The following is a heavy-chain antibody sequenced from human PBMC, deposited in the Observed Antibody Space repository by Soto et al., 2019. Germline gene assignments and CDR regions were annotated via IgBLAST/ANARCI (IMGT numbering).Heavy chain of an antibody. D-gene: IGHD3-22*01. CDR2: INPSGGST. J-gene: IGHJ6*02. CDR1: GYTFTGYY. Sequence: ASVKVSCKASGYTFTGYYMHGVRQAPGQGLEWMGIINPSGGSTSYAQKFQGRVTMTRDTSTSTVYMELSSLRSEDTAVYYCARNSYDSSGYYYYYYGMDVWGQGTTVTVS. V-gene: IGHV1-46*01. CDR3: ARNSYDSSGYYYYYYGMDV.